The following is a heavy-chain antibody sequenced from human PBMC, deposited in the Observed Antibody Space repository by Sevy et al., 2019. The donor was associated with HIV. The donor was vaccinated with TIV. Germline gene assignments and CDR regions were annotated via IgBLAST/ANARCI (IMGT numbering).Heavy chain of an antibody. Sequence: GGSLRLSCAASGFTFSNYDMHWVRQATGKGLEWVSVIGTAGDTYYTGSVKGRFTIYRENAKYSLYLQMNSLRAGDTAVYYCTRGGPVTGTTRKLLWYFDLWGRGTLVTVSS. V-gene: IGHV3-13*01. CDR3: TRGGPVTGTTRKLLWYFDL. J-gene: IGHJ2*01. CDR1: GFTFSNYD. CDR2: IGTAGDT. D-gene: IGHD1-1*01.